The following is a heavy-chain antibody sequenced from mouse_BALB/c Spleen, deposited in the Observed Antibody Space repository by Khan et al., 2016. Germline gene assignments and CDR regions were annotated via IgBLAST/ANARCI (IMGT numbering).Heavy chain of an antibody. V-gene: IGHV4-1*02. D-gene: IGHD1-2*01. J-gene: IGHJ3*01. CDR2: INPDSSTI. CDR3: ARRHYYGRGAY. CDR1: GFDFSRYW. Sequence: EVQLVESGGGLVQPGGSLKLSCAASGFDFSRYWMSWVRQAPGNGLEWIGEINPDSSTINYTPSLKDKFIISRDNAKNTLYLQMSKVRSEDTALYYCARRHYYGRGAYWGQGTLVTVAA.